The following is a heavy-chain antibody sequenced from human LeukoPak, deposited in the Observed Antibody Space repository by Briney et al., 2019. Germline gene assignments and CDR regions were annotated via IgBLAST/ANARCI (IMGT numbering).Heavy chain of an antibody. CDR2: IKQDGSEK. D-gene: IGHD1-26*01. J-gene: IGHJ4*02. CDR3: AGVPIDPEWELLLDYFDY. Sequence: LAGGSLRLSCAASGFTFSSYWMSWVRQAPGKGLEWVANIKQDGSEKYYVDSVKGRFTISRDNAKNSLYLQMNSLRAEDTAVYYCAGVPIDPEWELLLDYFDYWGQGTLVTVSS. CDR1: GFTFSSYW. V-gene: IGHV3-7*01.